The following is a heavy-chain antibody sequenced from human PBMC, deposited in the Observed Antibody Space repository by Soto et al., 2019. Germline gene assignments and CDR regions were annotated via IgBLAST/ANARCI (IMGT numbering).Heavy chain of an antibody. CDR3: ARDPPLADI. CDR2: IKQDGSEK. J-gene: IGHJ3*02. CDR1: GFTFSNYW. Sequence: EGQLVESGGGLVQPGGSLRLSCAASGFTFSNYWMSWVRQAPGKGLEWVANIKQDGSEKYHVDSVKGRFTISRDNAKNPLYLQMNSLRAEDAAVYYCARDPPLADIWGQGTMVTVSS. V-gene: IGHV3-7*03. D-gene: IGHD3-3*02.